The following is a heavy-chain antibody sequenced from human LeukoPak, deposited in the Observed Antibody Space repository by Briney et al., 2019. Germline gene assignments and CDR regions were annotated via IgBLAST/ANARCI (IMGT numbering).Heavy chain of an antibody. J-gene: IGHJ6*02. CDR1: GFTFSSYN. V-gene: IGHV3-49*04. D-gene: IGHD4-17*01. Sequence: GGSLRLSCAASGFTFSSYNMNWVRQAPGKGLEWVGFIRSKAYGGTTEYAASVKGRFTISRDDSKSIAYLQMNSLKTEDTAVYYCTRDSSEHDYGDYVPKPVRSGYYYYGMDVWGQGTTVTVSS. CDR2: IRSKAYGGTT. CDR3: TRDSSEHDYGDYVPKPVRSGYYYYGMDV.